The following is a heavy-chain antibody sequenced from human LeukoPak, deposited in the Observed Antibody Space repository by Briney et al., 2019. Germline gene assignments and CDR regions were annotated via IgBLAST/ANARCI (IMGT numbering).Heavy chain of an antibody. V-gene: IGHV1-24*01. CDR2: FDPEDGET. D-gene: IGHD3-10*01. Sequence: GASVKVSCKVSGYTLTELSMHWVRQAPGKGLEWMGGFDPEDGETIYAQKSQGRVTMTEDTSTDTAYMELSSLRSEDTAVYYCATCFRHGSPVDHWGQGTLVTVSS. CDR3: ATCFRHGSPVDH. CDR1: GYTLTELS. J-gene: IGHJ4*02.